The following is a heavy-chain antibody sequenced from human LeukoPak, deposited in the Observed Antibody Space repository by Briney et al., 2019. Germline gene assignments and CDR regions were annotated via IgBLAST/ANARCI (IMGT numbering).Heavy chain of an antibody. Sequence: TGGSLRLSCAASGFTFSSYSMNWVRQAPGKRLEWVSSISSSSSYIYYADSVKGRFTISRDNAKNSLYLQMNSLRAEDTAVYYCARADIVVVVAATSSYYYYGMDVWGQGTTVTVSS. D-gene: IGHD2-15*01. CDR1: GFTFSSYS. CDR2: ISSSSSYI. J-gene: IGHJ6*02. CDR3: ARADIVVVVAATSSYYYYGMDV. V-gene: IGHV3-21*01.